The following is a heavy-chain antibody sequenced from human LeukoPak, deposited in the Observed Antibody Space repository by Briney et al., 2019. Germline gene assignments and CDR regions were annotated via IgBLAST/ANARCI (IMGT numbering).Heavy chain of an antibody. Sequence: PGGSLRLSCAASGFTFSSYAMSWVRQAPGKGLEWVSVIYSGGSTYYADSVKGRFTISRDNSKNTLYLQMNSLRAEDTAVYYCARETRPYGGFDYWGQGTLVTVSS. J-gene: IGHJ4*02. CDR1: GFTFSSYA. D-gene: IGHD4/OR15-4a*01. V-gene: IGHV3-53*01. CDR3: ARETRPYGGFDY. CDR2: IYSGGST.